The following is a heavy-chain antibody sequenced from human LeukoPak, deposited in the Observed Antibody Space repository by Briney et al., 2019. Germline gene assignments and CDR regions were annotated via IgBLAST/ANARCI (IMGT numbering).Heavy chain of an antibody. CDR1: GGSFSGYY. D-gene: IGHD5-24*01. CDR3: AINFPQGDY. V-gene: IGHV4-34*01. Sequence: SETLSLTSAVYGGSFSGYYWSGIRQPPGKGLWWIAEINHSGSTHYNPSLKSRVTISVETSKNQFSLKLSSVTAADTAVYYCAINFPQGDYWGQGTLVTVSS. CDR2: INHSGST. J-gene: IGHJ4*02.